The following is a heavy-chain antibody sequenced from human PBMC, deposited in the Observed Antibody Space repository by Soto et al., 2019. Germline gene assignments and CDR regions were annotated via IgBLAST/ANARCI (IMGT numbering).Heavy chain of an antibody. Sequence: SETLSLTCAIYGGSFSGYYWSWIRQSPGKGLVWIGEITHSGGTNYNPSLKSRVTISINTSRNWFSLRLSSLTAADTAVYYCARVLMLRGTIVPEGYSYHMDLWGKGTTVTVSS. V-gene: IGHV4-34*01. J-gene: IGHJ6*03. CDR1: GGSFSGYY. CDR3: ARVLMLRGTIVPEGYSYHMDL. D-gene: IGHD3-10*01. CDR2: ITHSGGT.